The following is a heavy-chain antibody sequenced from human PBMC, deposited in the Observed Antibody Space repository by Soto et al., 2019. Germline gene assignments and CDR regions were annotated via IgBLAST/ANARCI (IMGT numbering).Heavy chain of an antibody. D-gene: IGHD3-10*01. CDR3: ASMVLHFDY. CDR1: GFTFSSYG. V-gene: IGHV3-30*03. CDR2: ISYDGSNK. J-gene: IGHJ4*02. Sequence: PGGSLRLSCAASGFTFSSYGMHWVRQAPGKGPEWVAVISYDGSNKYYADSVKGRFTISRDNSKNTLYLQMNSLRAEDTAVYYCASMVLHFDYWGQGTLVTVSS.